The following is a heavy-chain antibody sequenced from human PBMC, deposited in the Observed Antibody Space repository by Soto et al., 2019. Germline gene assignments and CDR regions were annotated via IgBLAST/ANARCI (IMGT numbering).Heavy chain of an antibody. CDR3: ARDRWGRGWRGTDSFDS. J-gene: IGHJ3*02. CDR2: TYYKSKWYN. CDR1: GDSVSSNSAA. Sequence: SQTLSLTCAISGDSVSSNSAAWNWIRQSPSRGLEWLGRTYYKSKWYNDYAESVKSRITINPDTSKNQFSLQLNSVTPEDTAVYYCARDRWGRGWRGTDSFDSWGQGTRVTVSS. V-gene: IGHV6-1*01. D-gene: IGHD6-19*01.